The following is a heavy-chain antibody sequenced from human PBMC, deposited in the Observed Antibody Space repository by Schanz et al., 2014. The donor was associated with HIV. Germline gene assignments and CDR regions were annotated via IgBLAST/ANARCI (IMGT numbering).Heavy chain of an antibody. CDR3: ASGVRGHYYYYAMDV. V-gene: IGHV3-74*02. D-gene: IGHD3-16*01. Sequence: DVQLVESGGGLEQPGGSLRLSCAASGFTFSNYWMHWVRQVPGKGLVWVSRINSDGRSANYADSVKGRFTISRDNAKNTLILQMNSLRAEDTAVYYCASGVRGHYYYYAMDVWGQGTTVTVSS. CDR1: GFTFSNYW. J-gene: IGHJ6*02. CDR2: INSDGRSA.